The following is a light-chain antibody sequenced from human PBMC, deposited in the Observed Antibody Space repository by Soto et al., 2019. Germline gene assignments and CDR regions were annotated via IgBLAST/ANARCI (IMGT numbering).Light chain of an antibody. CDR2: DAS. V-gene: IGKV3-15*01. J-gene: IGKJ2*01. Sequence: EIVMTQSPATLSVSPGGTATLSCRASQGLGSRLAWYQQKPGQAPRLLIYDASTSATGVPDRFSGSESETEFTITISSLQSEDLAVYNCQHYHGCVKAFGQGTKLEIK. CDR3: QHYHGCVKA. CDR1: QGLGSR.